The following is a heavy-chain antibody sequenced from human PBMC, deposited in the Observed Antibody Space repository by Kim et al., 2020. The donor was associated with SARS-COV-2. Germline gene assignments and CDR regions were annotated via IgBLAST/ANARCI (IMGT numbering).Heavy chain of an antibody. V-gene: IGHV2-5*02. CDR3: AHTTTETTLDY. D-gene: IGHD4-17*01. CDR2: IYWDDDK. J-gene: IGHJ4*02. Sequence: SGPTLVNPTPTLTLTCTFSGFSLTPSGVGVGWIRPPPGKALEWLALIYWDDDKRYSPSLKSRLTITKDTSKNQVVLTMTDMDPVDTATYYCAHTTTETTLDYWGQGTLVTVSS. CDR1: GFSLTPSGVG.